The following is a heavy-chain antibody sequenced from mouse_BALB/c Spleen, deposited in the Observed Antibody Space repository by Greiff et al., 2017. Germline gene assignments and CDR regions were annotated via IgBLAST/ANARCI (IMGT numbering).Heavy chain of an antibody. Sequence: EVKLMESGGGLVKPGGSLKLSCAASGFTFSSYAMYWVRQTPEKRLEWVATISDGGSYTYYPDSVKGRFTISRDNAKNNLYLQMSSLKSEDTAMYYCAKNIDYWGQGTTLTVSS. J-gene: IGHJ2*01. CDR3: AKNIDY. CDR2: ISDGGSYT. V-gene: IGHV5-4*02. CDR1: GFTFSSYA.